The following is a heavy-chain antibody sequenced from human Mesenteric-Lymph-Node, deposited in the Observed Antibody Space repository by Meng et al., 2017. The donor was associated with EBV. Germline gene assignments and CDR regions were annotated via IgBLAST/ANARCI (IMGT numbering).Heavy chain of an antibody. Sequence: QVQLQQWGAGLLKPSEHLSLTCVVYGESFSGYYCTWIRQPPGKGLEWIGEINHSGSTNYNPSLKSRVTISLDTSKNQFSLKLNSVTAADTAVYYCARGKTMVRGVTSDYWGQGTLVTVSS. J-gene: IGHJ4*02. CDR3: ARGKTMVRGVTSDY. V-gene: IGHV4-34*01. D-gene: IGHD3-10*01. CDR2: INHSGST. CDR1: GESFSGYY.